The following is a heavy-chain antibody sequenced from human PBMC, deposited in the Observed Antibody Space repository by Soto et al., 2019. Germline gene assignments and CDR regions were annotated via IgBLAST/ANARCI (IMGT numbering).Heavy chain of an antibody. V-gene: IGHV1-18*01. J-gene: IGHJ5*02. D-gene: IGHD3-3*01. Sequence: ASVKVSCKASGYTFTIYGISCVLQSPLQWLEWMGCISAYNGNTNYAQKLQGRVTMTTDTSTSTAYMELRSLRSDDTAVYYCARSPLVTIFGVVIIPWFDPWGQGTLVTVSS. CDR2: ISAYNGNT. CDR3: ARSPLVTIFGVVIIPWFDP. CDR1: GYTFTIYG.